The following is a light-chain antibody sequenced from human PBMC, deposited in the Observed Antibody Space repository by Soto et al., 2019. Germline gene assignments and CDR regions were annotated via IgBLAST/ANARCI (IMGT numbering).Light chain of an antibody. J-gene: IGKJ5*01. CDR2: DTS. V-gene: IGKV3-11*01. Sequence: EIVLTPSPATLSLSPGERATLSCRASQSVSSYLAWYQQKPGQAPRLLIYDTSNRATGIPARFSGTGSGTDFTLTISSLEPEDFAVYDCQQRSNWPITFGQGTRLEIK. CDR1: QSVSSY. CDR3: QQRSNWPIT.